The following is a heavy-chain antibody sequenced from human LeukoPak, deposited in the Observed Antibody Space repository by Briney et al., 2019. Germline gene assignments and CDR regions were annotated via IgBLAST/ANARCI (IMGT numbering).Heavy chain of an antibody. CDR2: IYYSGST. J-gene: IGHJ4*02. Sequence: SETLSLTCTVSGGSISSSSYYWGWIRQPPGKGLEWIGSIYYSGSTYYNPSLKSRVTISVDTSRNQFSLKLSSVTAADTAVYYCARDVGYSLGDYWGQGTLVTVSS. V-gene: IGHV4-39*07. CDR1: GGSISSSSYY. D-gene: IGHD5-18*01. CDR3: ARDVGYSLGDY.